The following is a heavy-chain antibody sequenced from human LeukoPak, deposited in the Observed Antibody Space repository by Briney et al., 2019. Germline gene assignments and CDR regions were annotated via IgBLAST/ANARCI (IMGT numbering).Heavy chain of an antibody. CDR3: ARPRGGRSLEFDY. V-gene: IGHV5-51*01. D-gene: IGHD2-15*01. Sequence: PGESLQISCKGSGYSFTSYWLGWVRQLPGKGLEWMGIIYPGDSDTRYSPSFQGQVTISADKSISTAYLQWSSLKAADTAMYYCARPRGGRSLEFDYGGQGTLVTVSS. CDR1: GYSFTSYW. CDR2: IYPGDSDT. J-gene: IGHJ4*02.